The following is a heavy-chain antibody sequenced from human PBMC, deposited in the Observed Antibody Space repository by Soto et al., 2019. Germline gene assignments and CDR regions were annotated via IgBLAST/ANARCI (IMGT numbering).Heavy chain of an antibody. CDR1: GFTFTNYP. CDR2: ISGSGGSK. Sequence: EVQVLDSGGGLVQQGGSLRLSCAASGFTFTNYPMAWVRQAPAKGLEWVSTISGSGGSKFYADSVKGRFTISRDNSKNTVYLQMNSLRVEDTAVYYCAKRPLKFEGSYFDYWGQGTLVTVSS. J-gene: IGHJ4*02. D-gene: IGHD3-10*01. CDR3: AKRPLKFEGSYFDY. V-gene: IGHV3-23*01.